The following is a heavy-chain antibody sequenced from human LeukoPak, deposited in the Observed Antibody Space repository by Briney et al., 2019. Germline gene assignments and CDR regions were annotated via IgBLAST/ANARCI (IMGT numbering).Heavy chain of an antibody. D-gene: IGHD2-2*01. CDR3: ARQLGYCSSTSCYLSWFDP. J-gene: IGHJ5*02. Sequence: PSQTLSLTCTVSGYAIISGGFSWNWIRQPPGKGLEWIGCIYDRGPAHYNPSLKSRVTISVDRSKNQFSLKLSSVTAADTAVYYCARQLGYCSSTSCYLSWFDPWGQGTLVTVSS. CDR1: GYAIISGGFS. V-gene: IGHV4-30-2*01. CDR2: IYDRGPA.